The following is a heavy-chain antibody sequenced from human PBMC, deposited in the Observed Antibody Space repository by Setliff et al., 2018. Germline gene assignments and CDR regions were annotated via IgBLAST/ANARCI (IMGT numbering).Heavy chain of an antibody. CDR1: GVSVNSLTW. D-gene: IGHD2-2*01. CDR2: IYHDGNTKYNPSV. J-gene: IGHJ5*02. CDR3: ARGGERYHAAS. V-gene: IGHV4-4*02. Sequence: SETLSLTCAVSGVSVNSLTWWSWVRQPPGKGLEWIGHIYHDGNTKYNPSVNYNPSLKSRVTISIDKSKDQFSLNLSSVTAADTAVYYCARGGERYHAASWGQGLLVTVSS.